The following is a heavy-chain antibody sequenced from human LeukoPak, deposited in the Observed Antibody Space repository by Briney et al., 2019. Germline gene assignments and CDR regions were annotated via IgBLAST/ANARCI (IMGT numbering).Heavy chain of an antibody. CDR1: GDTFTDYY. V-gene: IGHV1-69-2*01. J-gene: IGHJ3*02. Sequence: GASVKISCKVSGDTFTDYYMHWVQQAPGKGLEWVVLVDPEDGETIYAEKFQGRVTITADTSTDTAYMELSSLRSEDTAVYYCATVATRPTSRAFDIWGQGTMVTVSS. CDR3: ATVATRPTSRAFDI. CDR2: VDPEDGET.